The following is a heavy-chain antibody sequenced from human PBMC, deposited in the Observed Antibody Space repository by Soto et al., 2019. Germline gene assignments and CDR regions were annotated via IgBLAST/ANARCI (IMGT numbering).Heavy chain of an antibody. V-gene: IGHV4-31*03. J-gene: IGHJ5*02. Sequence: PSETLSLTCTVSGGSISRGGYYWSWIRQHPGKGLEWIGNIYYTGSTYYNPSPKSRVTISLDTSKNQFSLKLSSVTAADTAVYYCARVLRYFDWLSWFDPWGQGTLVTVSS. CDR3: ARVLRYFDWLSWFDP. CDR2: IYYTGST. D-gene: IGHD3-9*01. CDR1: GGSISRGGYY.